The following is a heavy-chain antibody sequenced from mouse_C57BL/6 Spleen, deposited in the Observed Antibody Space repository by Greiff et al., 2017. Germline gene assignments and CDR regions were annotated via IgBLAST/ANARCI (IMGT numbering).Heavy chain of an antibody. Sequence: QVQLKESGPGLVQPSQSLSITCTVSGFSLTSYGVHWVRQSPGKGLEWLGVIWSGGSTDYNAAFISRLSISKDNSKSQVFFKMNSLQDDDTAIYYCAKVALYYYAKDYWGQGTSVTVSS. D-gene: IGHD1-1*01. CDR3: AKVALYYYAKDY. J-gene: IGHJ4*01. CDR1: GFSLTSYG. CDR2: IWSGGST. V-gene: IGHV2-2*01.